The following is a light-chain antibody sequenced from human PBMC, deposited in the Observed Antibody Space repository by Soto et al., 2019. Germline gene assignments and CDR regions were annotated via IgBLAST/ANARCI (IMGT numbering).Light chain of an antibody. CDR1: QSVSSSY. CDR3: QQYGSSTIT. Sequence: EIVLTQSPGTLSLSPGERATLSCRASQSVSSSYLAWYQQKPGQAPRLFIYGASSRETGIPDRFSGSGSGTEFTLTISRLEPEDFAVYYCQQYGSSTITFGQGTRLEIK. V-gene: IGKV3-20*01. CDR2: GAS. J-gene: IGKJ5*01.